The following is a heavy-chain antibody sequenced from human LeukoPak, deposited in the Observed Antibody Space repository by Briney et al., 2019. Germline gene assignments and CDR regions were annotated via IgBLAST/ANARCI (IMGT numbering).Heavy chain of an antibody. Sequence: PSETLSLTCTASGVSISGYYWSWIRQPAGKGLEWIGRIYTSGSTNYNPSLKSRVTMSVDTSKNQFSLKLSSVTAADTAVYYCAREVVAAHDAFDIWGQGTMVTVSS. J-gene: IGHJ3*02. CDR2: IYTSGST. CDR1: GVSISGYY. D-gene: IGHD2-15*01. CDR3: AREVVAAHDAFDI. V-gene: IGHV4-4*07.